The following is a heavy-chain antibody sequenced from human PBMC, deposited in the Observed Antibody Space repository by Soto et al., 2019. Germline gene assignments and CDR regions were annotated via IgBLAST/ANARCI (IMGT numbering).Heavy chain of an antibody. CDR3: ARDEVNPTLAGIAEYGMDV. J-gene: IGHJ6*02. CDR2: ISSSSSTI. D-gene: IGHD6-13*01. CDR1: GFTFSSYS. V-gene: IGHV3-48*01. Sequence: GGSLRLSCAASGFTFSSYSMNWVRQAPGKGLEWVSYISSSSSTIYYADSVKGRFTISRDNAKNSLYLQMNSLRAEDTAVYYCARDEVNPTLAGIAEYGMDVWGQGTTVTVSS.